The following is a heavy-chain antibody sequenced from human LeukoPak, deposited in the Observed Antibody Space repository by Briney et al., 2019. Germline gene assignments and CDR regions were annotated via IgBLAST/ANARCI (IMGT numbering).Heavy chain of an antibody. D-gene: IGHD3-3*01. CDR2: IIPIFGTA. CDR3: ARDHYDFWSGEKVYYYYMDV. J-gene: IGHJ6*03. Sequence: ASVKVSCKASGGTFSSYAISWVRQAPGQGLEWMGGIIPIFGTANYAQKFQGRVTITADESTSTAYMELSSLRSEDTAVYYCARDHYDFWSGEKVYYYYMDVWGKGTTVTVSS. CDR1: GGTFSSYA. V-gene: IGHV1-69*13.